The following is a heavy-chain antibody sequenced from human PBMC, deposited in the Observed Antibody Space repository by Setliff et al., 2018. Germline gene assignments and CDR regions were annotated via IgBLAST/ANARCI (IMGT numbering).Heavy chain of an antibody. V-gene: IGHV3-15*01. CDR1: GLTFSHAW. D-gene: IGHD1-1*01. Sequence: PGGSLRFSCAASGLTFSHAWMTWVRQSPGKGLEWVGRIRSRNDGGTTDYAAPVKGRFTFSRDDSKNTLYLQMNNLKTEDTATYYCTSAKLERRTGHHYYMDVWGKGTTVTVSS. J-gene: IGHJ6*03. CDR2: IRSRNDGGTT. CDR3: TSAKLERRTGHHYYMDV.